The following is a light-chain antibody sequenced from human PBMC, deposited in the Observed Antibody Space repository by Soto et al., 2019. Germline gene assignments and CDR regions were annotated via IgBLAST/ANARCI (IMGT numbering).Light chain of an antibody. CDR1: HSVDDW. Sequence: DIQMTQSPSTLSASVGDRVTITCRASHSVDDWLAWFQQKPGRAPKLLIYKASTLEIGVPSRFSGSASGTDFTLTISGLQPGDFATYYCQQHSDYPLTFGGGTKVEIK. CDR3: QQHSDYPLT. CDR2: KAS. J-gene: IGKJ4*01. V-gene: IGKV1-5*03.